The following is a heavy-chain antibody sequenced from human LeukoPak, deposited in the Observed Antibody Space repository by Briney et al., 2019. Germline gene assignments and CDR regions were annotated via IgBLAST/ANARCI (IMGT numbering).Heavy chain of an antibody. CDR2: ISSSSSYI. Sequence: GGSLRLSCAASGFTFSSYSMNWVRQAPGKGLEWVSSISSSSSYIYYADSVKGRFTTSRDNAKNSLYLQMNSLRAEDTAVYYCARDRGRGYSYGYKTGTDYWGQGTLVTVSS. CDR1: GFTFSSYS. J-gene: IGHJ4*02. CDR3: ARDRGRGYSYGYKTGTDY. D-gene: IGHD5-18*01. V-gene: IGHV3-21*01.